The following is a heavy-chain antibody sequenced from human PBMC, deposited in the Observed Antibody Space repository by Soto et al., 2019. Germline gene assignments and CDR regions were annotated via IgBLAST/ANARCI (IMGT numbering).Heavy chain of an antibody. V-gene: IGHV4-34*01. CDR3: ARRSYSYGYVNWIDP. J-gene: IGHJ5*02. CDR2: INHSGST. CDR1: GGSFSGYY. D-gene: IGHD5-18*01. Sequence: SETLSLTCAVYGGSFSGYYWSWIRQPPGKGLEWIGEINHSGSTNYNPSLKSRVTISVDTSKNQFSLKLSSVTAADTAVYYCARRSYSYGYVNWIDPWGQGTLVTVSS.